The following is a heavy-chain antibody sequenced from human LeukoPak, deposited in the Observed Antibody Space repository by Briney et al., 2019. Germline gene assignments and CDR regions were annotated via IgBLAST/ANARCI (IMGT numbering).Heavy chain of an antibody. CDR3: AREVEEVPAAMGVYYFYYMDV. CDR2: INGDGRRA. CDR1: GFTFSSYW. V-gene: IGHV3-74*01. J-gene: IGHJ6*03. D-gene: IGHD2-2*01. Sequence: GGSLRLSCAASGFTFSSYWMHWVRQAPGKGLVWVSRINGDGRRANYAESVKGRFTISRDNAKNTLYLQMNSLRAEDTAVYYCAREVEEVPAAMGVYYFYYMDVWGKGTSVTVSS.